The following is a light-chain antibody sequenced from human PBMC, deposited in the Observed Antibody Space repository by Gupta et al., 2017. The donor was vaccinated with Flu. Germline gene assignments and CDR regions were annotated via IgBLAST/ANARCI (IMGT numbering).Light chain of an antibody. CDR2: DAS. Sequence: DIQMTQSPSSLSASVGDRVTITCQASQDISNYLNWYQHKPGKAPKLLIYDASNWETGVPSRFSGSGSGKDFTLTITSRQPEDFATYYCQQGDNLPPSSFGQGTXLDVK. J-gene: IGKJ2*03. CDR1: QDISNY. CDR3: QQGDNLPPSS. V-gene: IGKV1-33*01.